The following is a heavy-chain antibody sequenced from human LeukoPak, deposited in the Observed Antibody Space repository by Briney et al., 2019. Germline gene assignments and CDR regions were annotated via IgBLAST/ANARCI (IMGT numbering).Heavy chain of an antibody. D-gene: IGHD2-21*02. CDR3: ARDRGTNIVTAGLRPGYIDC. Sequence: GGSLRLSCEASGFTFSNYDMHWVRQAPGKGLEWVSHIGTGTDTHYADSVKGRFTISRDNSRDTLFLQMNSLRVEDSAVYYCARDRGTNIVTAGLRPGYIDCWGQGTLVTVSS. CDR1: GFTFSNYD. V-gene: IGHV3-13*01. J-gene: IGHJ4*02. CDR2: IGTGTDT.